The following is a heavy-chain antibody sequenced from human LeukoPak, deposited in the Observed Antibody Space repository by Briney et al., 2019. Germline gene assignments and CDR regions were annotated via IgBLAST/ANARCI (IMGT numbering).Heavy chain of an antibody. CDR2: IKSKTDGGTT. Sequence: GSLRLSCAASGFTFSNAWMSWVRQAPGKGLEWVGRIKSKTDGGTTDYAAPVKGRFTISRGNSKNTLYLQMNSLRAEDTAVYYCAKSSRKVPAAMALVGATRRFEYFQHWGQGTLVTVSS. CDR1: GFTFSNAW. D-gene: IGHD2-2*01. CDR3: AKSSRKVPAAMALVGATRRFEYFQH. J-gene: IGHJ1*01. V-gene: IGHV3-15*01.